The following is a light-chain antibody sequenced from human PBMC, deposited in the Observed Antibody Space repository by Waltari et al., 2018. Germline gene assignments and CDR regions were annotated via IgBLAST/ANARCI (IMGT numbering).Light chain of an antibody. V-gene: IGLV3-10*01. CDR3: YSSDSTGLRV. J-gene: IGLJ1*01. CDR1: ELPRKY. Sequence: SYELTQPPSVSVSPGQTARITCSGHELPRKYAYWFQQKSGQAPRLVIFEDTKRPTGSPWRFSGSSSGTVATLTITGAQVYDEADYYCYSSDSTGLRVFGGGTTVVVL. CDR2: EDT.